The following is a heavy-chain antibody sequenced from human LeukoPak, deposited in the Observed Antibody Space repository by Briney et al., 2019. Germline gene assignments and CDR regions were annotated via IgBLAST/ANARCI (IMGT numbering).Heavy chain of an antibody. D-gene: IGHD1-26*01. CDR2: INWNGGST. CDR1: GFTFDDYG. CDR3: AREGATITLDV. J-gene: IGHJ6*04. V-gene: IGHV3-20*04. Sequence: GGSLRLSCAASGFTFDDYGMSWVRQAPGKGLGWVSGINWNGGSTGYADSVKGRFTISKDNANNSLYLQRNSLSAEDTALYYCAREGATITLDVWGKGTPVTVSS.